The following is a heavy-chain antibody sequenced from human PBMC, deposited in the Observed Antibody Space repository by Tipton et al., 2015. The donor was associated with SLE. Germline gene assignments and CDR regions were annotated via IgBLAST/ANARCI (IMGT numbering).Heavy chain of an antibody. J-gene: IGHJ3*02. D-gene: IGHD3-9*01. V-gene: IGHV3-53*05. CDR1: GFRVSSNY. CDR2: FYSGGSR. Sequence: SLRLSCAASGFRVSSNYMSWVRQAPGKGLEWVSVFYSGGSRYYADSVKGRFTISRDTFKNTLYLQMNSLRPEDTGVYYCARDATGLDAFDIWGQGTLVTVSS. CDR3: ARDATGLDAFDI.